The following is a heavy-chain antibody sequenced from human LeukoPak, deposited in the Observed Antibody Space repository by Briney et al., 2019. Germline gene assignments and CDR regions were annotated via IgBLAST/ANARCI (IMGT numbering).Heavy chain of an antibody. D-gene: IGHD4-17*01. CDR3: AKEGRTVTSYYYYHMDV. Sequence: GGSLRLSCAASGFTFSSYGMHWVRQAPGKGLEWVAFIRYDGSNKNYAESVKGRFTISRDNSKNTLYLQMNSLRAEDTAVYYCAKEGRTVTSYYYYHMDVWGKGTTVTI. J-gene: IGHJ6*03. V-gene: IGHV3-30*02. CDR1: GFTFSSYG. CDR2: IRYDGSNK.